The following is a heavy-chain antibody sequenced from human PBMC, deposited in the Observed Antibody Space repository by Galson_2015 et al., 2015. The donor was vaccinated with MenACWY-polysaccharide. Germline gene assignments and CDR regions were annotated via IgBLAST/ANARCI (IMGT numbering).Heavy chain of an antibody. D-gene: IGHD2-2*03. J-gene: IGHJ4*02. V-gene: IGHV3-49*03. CDR2: IRGKAYGGTT. Sequence: SLRLSCATSGFTFGDYGLSWIRQAPGKGLEWVGFIRGKAYGGTTEYAASVKGRFTISRDDSKSIAYLQMNSLEIEDTAVYYCTRPFVDILVVQSPDYWGQGTMVTVSS. CDR3: TRPFVDILVVQSPDY. CDR1: GFTFGDYG.